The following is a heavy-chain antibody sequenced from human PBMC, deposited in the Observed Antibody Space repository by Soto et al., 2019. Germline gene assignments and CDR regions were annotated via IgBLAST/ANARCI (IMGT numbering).Heavy chain of an antibody. CDR3: TRGPRVDSAGTGAH. J-gene: IGHJ4*02. CDR1: GFSFSTHW. CDR2: ISGDGNTT. V-gene: IGHV3-74*03. D-gene: IGHD6-13*01. Sequence: DVQLVESGGGLAQPGGSLRLSCTASGFSFSTHWMHWFRQVPGKGPVWVSRISGDGNTTTYADSVKGRLTISRHNANNILYLEMNTLRAEDTAVYQCTRGPRVDSAGTGAHWGQGTLVTVSS.